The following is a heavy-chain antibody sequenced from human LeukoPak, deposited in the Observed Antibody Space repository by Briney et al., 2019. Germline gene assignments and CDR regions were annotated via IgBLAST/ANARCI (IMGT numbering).Heavy chain of an antibody. J-gene: IGHJ4*02. CDR3: ARGPRETTYADF. CDR1: GYTFTSYA. V-gene: IGHV1-8*02. D-gene: IGHD2-2*01. Sequence: ASVKVSCKASGYTFTSYAMNWVRQAPGQGLEWMGWMNPNDDNTGYALKFQGRVTMTWDTSKGTAYMELSSLKSEDTAVYYCARGPRETTYADFWGQGTLVTVS. CDR2: MNPNDDNT.